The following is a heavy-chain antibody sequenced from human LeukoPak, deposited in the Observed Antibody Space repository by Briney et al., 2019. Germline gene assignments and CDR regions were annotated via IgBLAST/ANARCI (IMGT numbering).Heavy chain of an antibody. CDR2: IYYSGST. V-gene: IGHV4-59*01. Sequence: PSETLSLTCTVSGGSISTYYWSWIRQPPGKGLEWIGYIYYSGSTNYNPSLKGRVTISVDTSKNQFSLKLSSVTAADTAVYYCARAVYGDVFDYWGQGTLVTVSS. CDR1: GGSISTYY. D-gene: IGHD4-17*01. CDR3: ARAVYGDVFDY. J-gene: IGHJ4*02.